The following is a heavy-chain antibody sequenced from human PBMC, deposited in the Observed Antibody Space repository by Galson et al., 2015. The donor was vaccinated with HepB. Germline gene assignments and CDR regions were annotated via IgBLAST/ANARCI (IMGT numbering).Heavy chain of an antibody. V-gene: IGHV3-49*04. D-gene: IGHD2-15*01. Sequence: SLRLSCAASGFTFGDYAMSWVRQAPGKGLEWVGFIRSKAYGGTAEYAASVKGRFTISRDDSKSIAYLQMNSLKTEDTAVYYCTRDLYGAVVVAAIDLNWTFWFDPWGQGTLVTVSS. CDR3: TRDLYGAVVVAAIDLNWTFWFDP. CDR1: GFTFGDYA. J-gene: IGHJ5*02. CDR2: IRSKAYGGTA.